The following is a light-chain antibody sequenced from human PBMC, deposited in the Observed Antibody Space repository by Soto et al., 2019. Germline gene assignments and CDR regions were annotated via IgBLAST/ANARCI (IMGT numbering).Light chain of an antibody. CDR2: RTS. CDR3: QQFGSSVT. V-gene: IGKV3-20*01. J-gene: IGKJ5*01. Sequence: EIVLTQSPGPLSLSPGETATLSCRASQSVSSTYLAWYQQKPGQAPRLLIYRTSTRATGTPDRFSGSGSGTDFTLTISRLEPEDFAVYYCQQFGSSVTFGQGTRLEIK. CDR1: QSVSSTY.